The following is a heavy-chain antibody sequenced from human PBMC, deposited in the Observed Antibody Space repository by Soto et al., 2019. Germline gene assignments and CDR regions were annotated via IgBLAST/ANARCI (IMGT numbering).Heavy chain of an antibody. J-gene: IGHJ5*02. D-gene: IGHD4-17*01. CDR2: IIVGSGNT. CDR1: GFTFTNSA. CDR3: AGDIKYGDHPRWFAP. V-gene: IGHV1-58*01. Sequence: SVKVSCKTSGFTFTNSAVQWVRQARGQRLEWIGWIIVGSGNTNYLQNLQGRTTITRDTATGTAYMELSGLRSEDTAMYYCAGDIKYGDHPRWFAPWGPGTLVTVSS.